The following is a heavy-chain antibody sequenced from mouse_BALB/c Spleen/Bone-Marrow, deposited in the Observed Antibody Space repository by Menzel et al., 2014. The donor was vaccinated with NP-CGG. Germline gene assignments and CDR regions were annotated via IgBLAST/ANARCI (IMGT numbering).Heavy chain of an antibody. CDR2: ISTYSGNT. J-gene: IGHJ4*01. CDR3: ARSYYGSSFPMDY. Sequence: QVQLKQSGPELVRPGVSVKISCEGSGYTFTDYAMHWVKQSHAKSLEWIGVISTYSGNTNYNQKFKGKATMTVDKPSSTAYMELARLTSEDSAIYYCARSYYGSSFPMDYWGQGTSVTVSS. V-gene: IGHV1-67*01. CDR1: GYTFTDYA. D-gene: IGHD1-1*01.